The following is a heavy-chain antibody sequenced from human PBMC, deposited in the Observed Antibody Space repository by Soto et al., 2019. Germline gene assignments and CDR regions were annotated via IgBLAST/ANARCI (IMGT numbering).Heavy chain of an antibody. J-gene: IGHJ6*02. CDR3: ARDAGGSPSNGMDV. V-gene: IGHV3-21*01. CDR1: GFTFSSYS. Sequence: EVQLVESGGGLVQPGGSLRLSCAASGFTFSSYSMNWVRQAPGKGLEWVSSISSSSSYIYYADSVKGRFTISRDNAKNSLYLQMNSLRAEDTAVYYCARDAGGSPSNGMDVWGQGTTVTVSS. CDR2: ISSSSSYI. D-gene: IGHD1-26*01.